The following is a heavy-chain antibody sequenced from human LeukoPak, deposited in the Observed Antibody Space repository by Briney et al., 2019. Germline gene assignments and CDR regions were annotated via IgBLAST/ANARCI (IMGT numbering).Heavy chain of an antibody. CDR1: GGSISSSY. V-gene: IGHV4-59*08. Sequence: SETLSLTCTVSGGSISSSYWTWIRQPPGKGLEWIGYSYYSGSTNYKPSLKSRVTISVDTSKNQFSLKLTSVTAADTAVYYCARHLDIAASGTFDYWGQGTLVTVSS. J-gene: IGHJ4*02. CDR3: ARHLDIAASGTFDY. CDR2: SYYSGST. D-gene: IGHD6-13*01.